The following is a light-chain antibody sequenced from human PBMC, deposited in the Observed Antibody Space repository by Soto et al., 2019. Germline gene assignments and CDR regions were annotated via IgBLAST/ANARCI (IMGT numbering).Light chain of an antibody. CDR2: VAS. V-gene: IGKV3-15*01. J-gene: IGKJ2*01. CDR1: QSASSN. Sequence: EIVMTQSPATLSVSPVETVTRHCKFSQSASSNVGWYQHKPRPAPSLLIYVASTRSTGMPAGFSGSGSVTVFPLTIGGVQSEDFGDYYCQQYTDWNPGYTCGQGT. CDR3: QQYTDWNPGYT.